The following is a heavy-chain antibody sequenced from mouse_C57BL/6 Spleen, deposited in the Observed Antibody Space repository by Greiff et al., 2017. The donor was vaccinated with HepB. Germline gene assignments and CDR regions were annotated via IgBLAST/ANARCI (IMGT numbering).Heavy chain of an antibody. CDR1: GYTFTDYY. CDR3: ARGMLDSNYLAWFAY. V-gene: IGHV1-26*01. CDR2: INPNNGGT. J-gene: IGHJ3*01. D-gene: IGHD2-5*01. Sequence: EVQLQQSGPELVKPGASVKISCKASGYTFTDYYMNWVKQSHGKSLEWIGDINPNNGGTSYNQKFKGKATLTVDKSSSTAYMELRSLTSEDSAVYYCARGMLDSNYLAWFAYWGQGTLVTVSA.